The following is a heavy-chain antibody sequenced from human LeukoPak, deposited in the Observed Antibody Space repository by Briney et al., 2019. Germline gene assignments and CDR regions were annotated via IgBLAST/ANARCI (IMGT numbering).Heavy chain of an antibody. CDR2: IYYSGST. J-gene: IGHJ4*02. Sequence: KTSETLSLTCTVSGGPISSSSYYWGWIRQPPGKGLEWIGSIYYSGSTYYNPSLKSRVTISVDTSKNQFSLKLSSVTAADTAVYYCARSPFWYYYGSGSYTITQGFDYWGQGTLVTVSS. V-gene: IGHV4-39*01. CDR3: ARSPFWYYYGSGSYTITQGFDY. D-gene: IGHD3-10*01. CDR1: GGPISSSSYY.